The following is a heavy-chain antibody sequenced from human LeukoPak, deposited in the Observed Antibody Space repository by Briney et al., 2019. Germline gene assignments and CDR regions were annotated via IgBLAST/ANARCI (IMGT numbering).Heavy chain of an antibody. CDR2: IYSGGST. J-gene: IGHJ4*02. V-gene: IGHV3-66*01. D-gene: IGHD1-1*01. Sequence: GGSLRLSCAASGFTVSSNYMSWVRQAPGKGLEWVSVIYSGGSTYYADSVKGRFTISRDNAKNSLYLQMNSLRAEDTAVYYCARTTSSTIDYWGQGTLVTVSS. CDR3: ARTTSSTIDY. CDR1: GFTVSSNY.